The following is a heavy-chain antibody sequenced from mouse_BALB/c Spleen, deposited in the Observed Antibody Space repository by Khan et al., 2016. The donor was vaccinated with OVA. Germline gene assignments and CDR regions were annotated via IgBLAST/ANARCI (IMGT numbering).Heavy chain of an antibody. Sequence: EVELVESGGGLVKPGDSLKLSCAASGFTFSKYAMSWVRQTPEKRLEWVATISSGGGSYIYYPDSVKGRFTICRDNAKNTLYLQMSSLRSEDTAMYFCSSVYFGYCDYLGQGTPLTVSS. D-gene: IGHD1-1*01. CDR3: SSVYFGYCDY. J-gene: IGHJ2*01. CDR1: GFTFSKYA. V-gene: IGHV5-9-3*01. CDR2: ISSGGGSYI.